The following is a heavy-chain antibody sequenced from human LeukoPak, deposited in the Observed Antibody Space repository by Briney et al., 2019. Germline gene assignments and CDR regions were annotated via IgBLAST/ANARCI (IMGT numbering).Heavy chain of an antibody. CDR3: AREGDVFDF. CDR1: GFTFRNHI. V-gene: IGHV3-7*01. J-gene: IGHJ3*01. Sequence: GGSLRLSCAASGFTFRNHIISWIRQAPGKGLQWVANMRQDGSEKFYVDSVKGRFTISRDDAKNSLYLQMDSLRAEDTALYYCAREGDVFDFWGQGTMVTVSS. CDR2: MRQDGSEK.